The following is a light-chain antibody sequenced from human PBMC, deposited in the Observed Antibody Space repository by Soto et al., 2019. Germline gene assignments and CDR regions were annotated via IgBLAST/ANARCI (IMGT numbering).Light chain of an antibody. CDR3: QQYSNWPPIT. V-gene: IGKV3-15*01. CDR1: QSIGTK. CDR2: ATS. J-gene: IGKJ5*01. Sequence: EIVMTQSPATLSVPPGERATLSCRASQSIGTKLVWYQQKPGQAPRLLIYATSTRATGVPGRFTGSGSGTEFTLSISSLQSEDFAVYYCQQYSNWPPITFDQGTRLEIK.